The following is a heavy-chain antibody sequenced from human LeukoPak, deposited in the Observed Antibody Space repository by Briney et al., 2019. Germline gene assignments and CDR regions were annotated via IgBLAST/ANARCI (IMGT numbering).Heavy chain of an antibody. CDR1: GGTFSSYA. J-gene: IGHJ6*03. CDR2: IIPIFGTA. V-gene: IGHV1-69*13. Sequence: SVKVSCKASGGTFSSYAISWVRQAPGQGLEWMGGIIPIFGTANYAQKFQGRVTITADESTSTAYMELSSLRSEDTAVYYCARAEGGSRYYYYYYMDVWGKGTTVTVSS. D-gene: IGHD3-16*01. CDR3: ARAEGGSRYYYYYYMDV.